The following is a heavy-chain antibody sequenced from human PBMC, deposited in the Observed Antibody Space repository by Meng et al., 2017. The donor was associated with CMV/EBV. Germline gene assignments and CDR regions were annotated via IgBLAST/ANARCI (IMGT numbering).Heavy chain of an antibody. D-gene: IGHD5-18*01. Sequence: LSCAASGYTFSSQSMHWVRQAPGKGLEWVAVISYDGSNKYYADSVKGRFTISRDNSKNTLYLQMNSLRAEDTAVYYCARDRIQSYFDYWGQGTLVTVSS. V-gene: IGHV3-30-3*01. CDR2: ISYDGSNK. CDR1: GYTFSSQS. J-gene: IGHJ4*02. CDR3: ARDRIQSYFDY.